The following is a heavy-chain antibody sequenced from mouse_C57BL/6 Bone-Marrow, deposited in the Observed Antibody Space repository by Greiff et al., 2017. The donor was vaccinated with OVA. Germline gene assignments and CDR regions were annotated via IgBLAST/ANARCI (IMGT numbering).Heavy chain of an antibody. D-gene: IGHD1-1*01. CDR3: ARRGLRPWGFDY. V-gene: IGHV1-26*01. Sequence: VQLQQSGPELVKPGASVKISCKASGYTFTDYYMNWVKQSHGKSLEWIGDINPNNGGTSYNQKFKGKATLTVDKASSTAYMELRSLTSEDSAVYYCARRGLRPWGFDYWGQGTTLTVSS. CDR1: GYTFTDYY. J-gene: IGHJ2*01. CDR2: INPNNGGT.